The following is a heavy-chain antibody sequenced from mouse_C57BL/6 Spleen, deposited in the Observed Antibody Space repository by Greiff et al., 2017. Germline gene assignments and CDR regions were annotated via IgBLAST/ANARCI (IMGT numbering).Heavy chain of an antibody. V-gene: IGHV3-6*01. CDR1: GYSITSGYY. Sequence: EVQLQQSGPGLVKPSQSLSLTCSVTGYSITSGYYWNWIRQFPGNKLEWMGYISYDGSNNYNPSLKNRISITRDTSKNQFFLKLNSVTTEDTATYYGARGRNWDGFDYWGQGTTLTVSS. D-gene: IGHD4-1*01. CDR3: ARGRNWDGFDY. CDR2: ISYDGSN. J-gene: IGHJ2*01.